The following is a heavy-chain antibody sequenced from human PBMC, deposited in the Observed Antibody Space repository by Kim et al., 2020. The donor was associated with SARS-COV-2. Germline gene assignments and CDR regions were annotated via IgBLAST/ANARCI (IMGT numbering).Heavy chain of an antibody. V-gene: IGHV3-7*03. D-gene: IGHD6-13*01. J-gene: IGHJ4*02. CDR3: ARGYAAIDY. CDR2: SEK. Sequence: SEKYYVDSVKGRFTISRDDAKNSLYLQMNSLGAEDTAVYYCARGYAAIDYWGQGPRVTVSS.